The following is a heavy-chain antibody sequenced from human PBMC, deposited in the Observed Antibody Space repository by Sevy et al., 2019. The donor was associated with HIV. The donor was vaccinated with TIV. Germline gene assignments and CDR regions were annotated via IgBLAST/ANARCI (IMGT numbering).Heavy chain of an antibody. J-gene: IGHJ4*02. CDR3: VRAIAADGSF. CDR1: GFSLNSYW. V-gene: IGHV3-7*01. Sequence: GGSLRLSCAASGFSLNSYWMSWVRQAPGKGLEWVANIKQDGSVKYYVDSVKGRFTISRDKARNLLYLQMNSLRDEDTALYYCVRAIAADGSFWGQGTLVTVSS. CDR2: IKQDGSVK. D-gene: IGHD6-13*01.